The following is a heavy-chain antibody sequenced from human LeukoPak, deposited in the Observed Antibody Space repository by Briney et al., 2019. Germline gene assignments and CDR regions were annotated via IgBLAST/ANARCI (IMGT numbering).Heavy chain of an antibody. Sequence: SHTLSLTCTVSGCSISGVGYYWSGIRQHPGKGLEWIVYIYYSGSTYYNPSHKSRVHISVDTYKNQFSLKLSSVTAADPAVYYCAREVAVAGTPYYSDYWGQGTLVAVSP. V-gene: IGHV4-31*03. J-gene: IGHJ4*02. CDR3: AREVAVAGTPYYSDY. D-gene: IGHD6-19*01. CDR1: GCSISGVGYY. CDR2: IYYSGST.